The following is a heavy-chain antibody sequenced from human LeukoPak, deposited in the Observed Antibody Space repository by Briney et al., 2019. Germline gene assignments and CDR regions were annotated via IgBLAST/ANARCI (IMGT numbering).Heavy chain of an antibody. CDR3: AHRRDSSGYQYRYWFAP. CDR1: GFSLTTSGVG. V-gene: IGHV2-5*02. J-gene: IGHJ5*02. CDR2: INWDDQK. Sequence: SGLTLVNPTQTLTLTCTFSGFSLTTSGVGVGWIRQPPGKALEWLALINWDDQKVYSPSLQSRLSITKDTSKNQVVLTMTNVDPVDTATYYCAHRRDSSGYQYRYWFAPWGQGTLVTVSS. D-gene: IGHD3-22*01.